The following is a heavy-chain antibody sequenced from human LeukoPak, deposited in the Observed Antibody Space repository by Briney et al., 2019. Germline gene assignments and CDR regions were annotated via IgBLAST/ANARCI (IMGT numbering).Heavy chain of an antibody. Sequence: GGSLRLSCTASGFTFGDYAMSWFRQAPGKGLEWVGFIRSKAYGGTTEYAASVKGRFTISRDDSKGIAYLQMNSLKTEDTAVYYCTRGIAVAAEARGRDYFDYWGQGTLVTVSS. CDR3: TRGIAVAAEARGRDYFDY. CDR2: IRSKAYGGTT. CDR1: GFTFGDYA. V-gene: IGHV3-49*03. D-gene: IGHD6-19*01. J-gene: IGHJ4*02.